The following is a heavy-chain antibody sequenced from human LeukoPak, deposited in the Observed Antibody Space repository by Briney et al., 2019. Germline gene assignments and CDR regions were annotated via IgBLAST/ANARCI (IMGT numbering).Heavy chain of an antibody. D-gene: IGHD3-22*01. CDR3: ARDSDSSGPWYFDL. V-gene: IGHV3-21*01. J-gene: IGHJ2*01. CDR1: AFTFSSYS. Sequence: GGSLRLSCAASAFTFSSYSMNWVRQAPGKGLEWVSFISTSSSYIHYADSVKGRFTISRDNAKNSLYLQMNSLRAEDTAVYYCARDSDSSGPWYFDLWGRGTLVTVSS. CDR2: ISTSSSYI.